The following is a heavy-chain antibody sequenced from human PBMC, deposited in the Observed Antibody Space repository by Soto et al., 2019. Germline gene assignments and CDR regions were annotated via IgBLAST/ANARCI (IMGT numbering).Heavy chain of an antibody. D-gene: IGHD2-2*01. V-gene: IGHV1-24*01. CDR1: GYTLTELS. CDR3: GRGGIVVVPAAMRGYYYYGMDV. Sequence: GASVKVSCKVSGYTLTELSMHWVRQAPGKGLEWMGGFDPEDGETIYAQKFQGRVTMTEDTSTDTAYMELSSLRSEDTAVYYCGRGGIVVVPAAMRGYYYYGMDVWGQGTTVTVSS. J-gene: IGHJ6*02. CDR2: FDPEDGET.